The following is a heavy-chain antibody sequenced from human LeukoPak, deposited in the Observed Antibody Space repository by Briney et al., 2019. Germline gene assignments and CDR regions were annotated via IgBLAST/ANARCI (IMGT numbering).Heavy chain of an antibody. CDR3: AGILSSTSSVDY. J-gene: IGHJ4*02. D-gene: IGHD2-2*01. CDR1: GGSFSGYY. CDR2: INHSGST. Sequence: SETLSLTCADYGGSFSGYYWRWIRQPPGKGLEWIGEINHSGSTNYNPSLKSRVTISVDTSKNQFSLKLSSVTAADTAVYYCAGILSSTSSVDYWGQGTLVTVSS. V-gene: IGHV4-34*01.